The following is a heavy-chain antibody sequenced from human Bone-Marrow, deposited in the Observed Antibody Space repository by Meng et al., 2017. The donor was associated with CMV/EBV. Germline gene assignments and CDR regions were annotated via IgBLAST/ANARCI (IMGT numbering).Heavy chain of an antibody. CDR2: IYSGGSST. CDR1: GFTFSSYA. CDR3: AKDRNDYGDYYYGMDV. Sequence: GESLKISCAASGFTFSSYAMSWVRQAPGKGLEWVSVIYSGGSSTYYADSVKGRFTISRDNSKNTLYLQMNSLRAEDTAVYYCAKDRNDYGDYYYGMDVWGQGTTVTVSS. D-gene: IGHD4-17*01. J-gene: IGHJ6*02. V-gene: IGHV3-23*03.